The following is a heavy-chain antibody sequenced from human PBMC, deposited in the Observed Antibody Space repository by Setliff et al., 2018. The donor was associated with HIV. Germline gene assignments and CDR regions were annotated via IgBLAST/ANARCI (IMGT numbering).Heavy chain of an antibody. CDR2: LHYTGTT. D-gene: IGHD3-10*01. CDR3: ARAYFGSGIYY. J-gene: IGHJ4*02. Sequence: SETLSLTCTVSGASINSGSHNWGWIRQPPGKGLEWIATLHYTGTTYYNPSLKSRVTISTDTSKNQFSLKLYSVTAADTAVYYCARAYFGSGIYYWGQGTLVTVSS. CDR1: GASINSGSHN. V-gene: IGHV4-39*01.